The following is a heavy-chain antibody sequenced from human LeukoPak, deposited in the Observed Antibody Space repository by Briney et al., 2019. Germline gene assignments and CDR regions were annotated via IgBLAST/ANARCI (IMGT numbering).Heavy chain of an antibody. V-gene: IGHV3-30-3*01. CDR1: GFTFSNYA. J-gene: IGHJ6*02. CDR3: AKDRYSGSSLGGMSAMDV. CDR2: ISYDGSSK. Sequence: GGSLRLSCAASGFTFSNYAMHWVRQAPGKGLEWVAVISYDGSSKYYADSVKGRFTISRDTSNNTLYLQMNSLRAEDTAVYYCAKDRYSGSSLGGMSAMDVWGQGTTVTVSS. D-gene: IGHD1-26*01.